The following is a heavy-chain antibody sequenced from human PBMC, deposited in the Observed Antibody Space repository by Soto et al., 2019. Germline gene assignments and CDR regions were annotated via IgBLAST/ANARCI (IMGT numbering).Heavy chain of an antibody. CDR2: TYYRSRWYN. Sequence: QVQLQESGPGLVKPSQTLSVSCAISGDSVSGDSAAGNWVRLSPSRGLEWLARTYYRSRWYNDYAVSVRNRITVNADTSKNQFSLQLTSVTPEDTAIYFCAGTTSHHWLYMDVWGRGTTVTVSS. V-gene: IGHV6-1*01. J-gene: IGHJ6*03. CDR3: AGTTSHHWLYMDV. D-gene: IGHD1-1*01. CDR1: GDSVSGDSAA.